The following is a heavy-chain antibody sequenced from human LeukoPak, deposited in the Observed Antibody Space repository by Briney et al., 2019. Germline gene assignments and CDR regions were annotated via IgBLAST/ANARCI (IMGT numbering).Heavy chain of an antibody. V-gene: IGHV3-23*01. Sequence: GGSLRLSCAASGFTFSSYAMSWVRQAPGKGLEWVSAISGSDGSTYYADSVKGRFTISRDNSRNTLYLQMNSLRAEDTALYYCAKDKATHPRQWLVRNEFDYWGQGTLVTVSS. CDR3: AKDKATHPRQWLVRNEFDY. J-gene: IGHJ4*02. CDR2: ISGSDGST. CDR1: GFTFSSYA. D-gene: IGHD6-19*01.